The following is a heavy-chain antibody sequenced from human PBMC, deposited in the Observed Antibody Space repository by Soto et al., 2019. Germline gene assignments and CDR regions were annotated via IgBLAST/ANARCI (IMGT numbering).Heavy chain of an antibody. D-gene: IGHD4-17*01. CDR3: ARDRDYGDYVCWFDP. CDR1: GYTFTSYG. V-gene: IGHV1-18*01. J-gene: IGHJ5*02. Sequence: QVQLVQSGAEVKKPGASVKVSCKASGYTFTSYGIIWVRQAPGQGLEWMGWISAYNGNTNYAQKLQGRVTMTTDTSTSTAYMELRSLRSDDTAVYYCARDRDYGDYVCWFDPWGQGTLVTVSS. CDR2: ISAYNGNT.